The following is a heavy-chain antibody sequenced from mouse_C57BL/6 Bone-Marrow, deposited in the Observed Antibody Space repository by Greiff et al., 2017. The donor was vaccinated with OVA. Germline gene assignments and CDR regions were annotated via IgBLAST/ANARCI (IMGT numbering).Heavy chain of an antibody. CDR3: AREDFDY. CDR2: ISYDGSN. Sequence: VQLQQSGPGLVKPSQSLSLTCSVTGYSITSGYYWNWIRQFPGNKLEWMGYISYDGSNNYNPSLKNRISITRDTSKNQFFLKLNSVTTEDTATYYCAREDFDYWGQGTTLTVSS. CDR1: GYSITSGYY. J-gene: IGHJ2*01. V-gene: IGHV3-6*01.